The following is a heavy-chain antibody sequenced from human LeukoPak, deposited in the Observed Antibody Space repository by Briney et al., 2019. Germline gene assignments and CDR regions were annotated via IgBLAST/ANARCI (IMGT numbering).Heavy chain of an antibody. J-gene: IGHJ4*02. CDR1: GFTFSSYA. CDR2: INGRGGST. V-gene: IGHV3-23*01. D-gene: IGHD4-17*01. Sequence: PGGSLRLSCAASGFTFSSYAMSWVRQAPGKGLEWVSSINGRGGSTYYADSVKGRFTISRDNSKNTLYLQMNSLRAGDTAVYYCAKSTYDDYTPSDYWGKEPLVTVSS. CDR3: AKSTYDDYTPSDY.